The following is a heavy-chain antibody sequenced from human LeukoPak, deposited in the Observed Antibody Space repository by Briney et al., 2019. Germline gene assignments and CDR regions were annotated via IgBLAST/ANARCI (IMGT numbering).Heavy chain of an antibody. Sequence: GASVKVSCKASGGTFSSYAISWVRQAPGQGLEWMGGIIPIFGTANYAQKFQGRVTITTDESTSTAYMELSSLRSEDTAVYYCAREWATSYDILTGYYKGGWFDPWGQGTLVTVSS. D-gene: IGHD3-9*01. CDR2: IIPIFGTA. CDR3: AREWATSYDILTGYYKGGWFDP. V-gene: IGHV1-69*05. CDR1: GGTFSSYA. J-gene: IGHJ5*02.